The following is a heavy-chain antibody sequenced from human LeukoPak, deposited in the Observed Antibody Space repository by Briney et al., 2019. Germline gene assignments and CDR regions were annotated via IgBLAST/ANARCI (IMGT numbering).Heavy chain of an antibody. CDR2: IIPIFGTA. J-gene: IGHJ4*02. CDR1: GGTFISYA. V-gene: IGHV1-69*13. Sequence: GASVKVSCKASGGTFISYAISWVRQAPGQGLEWMGGIIPIFGTANYAQKFQGRVTITADESTSTAYMELSSLRSEDTAVYYCARVRKVLGAGTTTPPYYWGQGTLVTVSS. CDR3: ARVRKVLGAGTTTPPYY. D-gene: IGHD6-13*01.